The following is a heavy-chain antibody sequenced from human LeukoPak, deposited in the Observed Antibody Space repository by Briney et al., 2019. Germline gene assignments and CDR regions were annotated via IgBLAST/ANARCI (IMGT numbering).Heavy chain of an antibody. Sequence: FLRLSCAASGFTFSSYGMHCVRQAPGEVLEWVEVIWYDGSNKYYADSVQGRFTISRDNSKNTLYLQMNSVRAEDTAVYYCARGDCCGVCPYYCDYWGQGTLVTVSS. D-gene: IGHD2-21*02. V-gene: IGHV3-33*01. CDR3: ARGDCCGVCPYYCDY. J-gene: IGHJ4*02. CDR1: GFTFSSYG. CDR2: IWYDGSNK.